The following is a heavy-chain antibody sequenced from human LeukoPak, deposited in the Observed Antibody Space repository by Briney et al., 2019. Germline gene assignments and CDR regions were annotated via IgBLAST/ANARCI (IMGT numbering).Heavy chain of an antibody. V-gene: IGHV3-23*01. J-gene: IGHJ4*02. D-gene: IGHD1-20*01. CDR2: ISGSGGST. Sequence: PGGSLRLSCAASGFTFSSYSMNWVRQAPGKGLGWVSAISGSGGSTYYADSVKGRFTISRDNSKNTLYLQMNSLRAEDTAVYYCARDNNWSSDYWGQGTLVTVSS. CDR1: GFTFSSYS. CDR3: ARDNNWSSDY.